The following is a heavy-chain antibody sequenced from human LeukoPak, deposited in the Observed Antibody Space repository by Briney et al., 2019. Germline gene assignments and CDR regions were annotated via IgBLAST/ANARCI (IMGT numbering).Heavy chain of an antibody. Sequence: ASVKVSCMASGYSFTSFGLRWVRQAPGQGPEWMGWISAASGSTNYAQKFQDRVTMTTDTSTTTVYMELRSLRSDDTAVYYCAKEQEGTAIGGVFDYWGQGTVVTVSS. J-gene: IGHJ4*02. V-gene: IGHV1-18*01. D-gene: IGHD2-21*02. CDR2: ISAASGST. CDR1: GYSFTSFG. CDR3: AKEQEGTAIGGVFDY.